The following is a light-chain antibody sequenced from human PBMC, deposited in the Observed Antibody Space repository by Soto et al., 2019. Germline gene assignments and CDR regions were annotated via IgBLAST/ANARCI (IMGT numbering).Light chain of an antibody. J-gene: IGKJ2*01. Sequence: DIQMTQSPSTLSASVGDRVTITCRASQSISSWLAWYQQKPGKDPQLLIYKASSLESGLPSRFSGSGSGTEFTLTISSLQPDDFATSYCQQYNSYSYTFGQVTKLEIK. CDR1: QSISSW. CDR3: QQYNSYSYT. V-gene: IGKV1-5*03. CDR2: KAS.